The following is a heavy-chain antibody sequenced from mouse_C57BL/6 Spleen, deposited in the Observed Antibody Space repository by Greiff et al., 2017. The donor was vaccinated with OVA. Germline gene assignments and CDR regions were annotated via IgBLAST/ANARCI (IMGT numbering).Heavy chain of an antibody. D-gene: IGHD4-1*01. CDR1: GYTFTDYE. V-gene: IGHV1-15*01. CDR3: TTGTGKDY. CDR2: IDPETGGT. J-gene: IGHJ2*01. Sequence: QVQLQQSGAELVRPGASVTLSCKASGYTFTDYEMHWVKQTPVHGLEWIGAIDPETGGTAYNQKFTGKAILTADKSSSTAYMELRSLTAEDSAVYYCTTGTGKDYWGQGTTLTVSS.